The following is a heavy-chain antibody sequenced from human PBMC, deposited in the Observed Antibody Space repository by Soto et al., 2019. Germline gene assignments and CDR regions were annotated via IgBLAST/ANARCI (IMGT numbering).Heavy chain of an antibody. D-gene: IGHD2-8*01. CDR1: GFTFSTYA. CDR2: ISAGGGST. Sequence: PGGSLRLSCAASGFTFSTYAMSWVRQAPGKGLEWASAISAGGGSTYYADSVKGRFTISRDNAQNSLYLQMNSLRAEDTALYYCARELIVGPAEYFQHWGPGTLVTVSS. V-gene: IGHV3-23*01. CDR3: ARELIVGPAEYFQH. J-gene: IGHJ1*01.